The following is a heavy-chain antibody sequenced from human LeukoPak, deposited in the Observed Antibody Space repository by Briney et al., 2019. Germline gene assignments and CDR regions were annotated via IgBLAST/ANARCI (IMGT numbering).Heavy chain of an antibody. Sequence: GGSLRLSCAASGFTFSTYAMSWVRQAPGKGLEWVSAISGSGGSTYYADSVRGRFTISRDNSKNTLDLQMNSLRAEDTAVYYCAKKRASGWYPHYFDYWGQGTLVTVSS. D-gene: IGHD6-13*01. CDR3: AKKRASGWYPHYFDY. J-gene: IGHJ4*02. CDR2: ISGSGGST. CDR1: GFTFSTYA. V-gene: IGHV3-23*01.